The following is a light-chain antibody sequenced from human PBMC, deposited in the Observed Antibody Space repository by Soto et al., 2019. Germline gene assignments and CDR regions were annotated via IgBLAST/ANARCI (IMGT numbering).Light chain of an antibody. CDR2: GAS. Sequence: EIVMTQSPATLSVSPGERATLSCRASQSVSNKLAWYQQKPGQAPRLLIYGASTRATGIPARFSGSGSGTEFTLTISSLQSEDFAVYYCQQYDSWPQTFGQGTKVEIK. CDR3: QQYDSWPQT. V-gene: IGKV3-15*01. J-gene: IGKJ1*01. CDR1: QSVSNK.